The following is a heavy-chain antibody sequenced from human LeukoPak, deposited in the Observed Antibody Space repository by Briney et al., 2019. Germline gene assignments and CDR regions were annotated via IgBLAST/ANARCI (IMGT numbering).Heavy chain of an antibody. Sequence: KPSETLSLTCAVYGGSFSGYYWSWIRQPPGKGLEWIGEINHSGSTNYNPSLKSRVTISVDTSKNQFSLKVSTVTAADTAVYYCARGRETYNVFDSWGQGTLVIVSS. V-gene: IGHV4-34*01. CDR2: INHSGST. CDR3: ARGRETYNVFDS. J-gene: IGHJ4*02. CDR1: GGSFSGYY. D-gene: IGHD1-1*01.